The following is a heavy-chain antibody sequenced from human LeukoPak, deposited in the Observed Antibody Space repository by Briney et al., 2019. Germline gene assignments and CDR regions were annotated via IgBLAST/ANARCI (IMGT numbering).Heavy chain of an antibody. D-gene: IGHD3-9*01. CDR2: ISAYNGNT. CDR3: ARGYDILTGTGWFDP. CDR1: GYTFTSYG. Sequence: GASVKVSCKASGYTFTSYGISWVRQAPEQGLEWMGWISAYNGNTNYAQKLQGRVTMTTDTSTSTAYMELRSLRSDDTAVYYCARGYDILTGTGWFDPWGQGTLVTVSS. J-gene: IGHJ5*02. V-gene: IGHV1-18*01.